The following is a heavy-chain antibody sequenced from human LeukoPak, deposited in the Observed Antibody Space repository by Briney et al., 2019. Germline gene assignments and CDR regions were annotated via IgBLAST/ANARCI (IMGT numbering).Heavy chain of an antibody. Sequence: PSETLSLTCTVSGGSISSYYGSWIRQPPGKGLEWIGYMYYSGSTNYNPSLKSRVTISVDTSKNQFSLKLTSVTAADTAVYYCARGGNYGLTYFFDYWGQGTLVTVSS. CDR2: MYYSGST. V-gene: IGHV4-59*01. J-gene: IGHJ4*02. CDR3: ARGGNYGLTYFFDY. CDR1: GGSISSYY. D-gene: IGHD5-24*01.